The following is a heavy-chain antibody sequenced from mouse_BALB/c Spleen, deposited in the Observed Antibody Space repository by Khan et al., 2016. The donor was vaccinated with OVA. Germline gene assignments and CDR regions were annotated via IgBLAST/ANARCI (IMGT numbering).Heavy chain of an antibody. CDR3: AREEALYYFDY. CDR1: GYIFTTYW. D-gene: IGHD1-1*01. CDR2: IYPGTNNT. Sequence: VQLKQSGAEPVRPGVSVKLSCKTSGYIFTTYWIHWLKQRSGQGLEWIARIYPGTNNTYYSEKLKDKATLTADKSSTTAYLQLSSLKSEDSAVYFCAREEALYYFDYWGQGTTLTVSS. J-gene: IGHJ2*01. V-gene: IGHV1-76*01.